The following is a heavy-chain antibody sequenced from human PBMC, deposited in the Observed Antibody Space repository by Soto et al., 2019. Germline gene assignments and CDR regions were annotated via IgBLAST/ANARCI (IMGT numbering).Heavy chain of an antibody. CDR2: ISAYNGHT. V-gene: IGHV1-18*01. CDR1: AYTFINYG. J-gene: IGHJ6*03. Sequence: ASVKVSCKASAYTFINYGINWVRQAPGQGLEWMGWISAYNGHTDYAQNLQDIVTMTTDTSTSTAYMELRRLTSDDTAVYYCARAGYYYYMDVWGKGTTVTVSS. CDR3: ARAGYYYYMDV.